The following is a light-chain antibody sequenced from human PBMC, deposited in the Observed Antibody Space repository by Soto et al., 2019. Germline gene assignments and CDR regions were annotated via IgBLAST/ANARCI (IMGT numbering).Light chain of an antibody. J-gene: IGKJ2*01. CDR2: DAS. V-gene: IGKV1-5*01. CDR1: QNIHKW. CDR3: QQLYTYFPT. Sequence: DIHMTQSPSTLSTSLGDKVTITCRASQNIHKWLAWYQQKAGKVTKLLIYDASILESGVSSRFRGSGSGTEFTLTITNLQPDDFATYYCQQLYTYFPTFGQGTKLEIK.